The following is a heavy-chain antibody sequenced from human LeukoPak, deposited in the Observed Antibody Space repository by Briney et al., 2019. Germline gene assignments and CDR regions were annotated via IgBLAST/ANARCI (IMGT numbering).Heavy chain of an antibody. Sequence: GGSLRLSCAASGFSFSTYEFHWVRHAPGKGLEWVSYISASGQTIYYADSVKGRFTISRDNSKNTLYLQMNSLRAEDTAVYYCAKDRSPEVVVVVAATDAFDIWGQGTMVTVSS. CDR3: AKDRSPEVVVVVAATDAFDI. CDR1: GFSFSTYE. CDR2: ISASGQTI. J-gene: IGHJ3*02. V-gene: IGHV3-48*03. D-gene: IGHD2-15*01.